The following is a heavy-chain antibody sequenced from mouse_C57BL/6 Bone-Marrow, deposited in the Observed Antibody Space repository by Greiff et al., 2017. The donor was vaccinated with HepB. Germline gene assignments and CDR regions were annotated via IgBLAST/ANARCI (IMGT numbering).Heavy chain of an antibody. CDR3: VSITTVVAHYAMDY. CDR2: ISYDGSN. Sequence: EVQLVESGPGLVKPSQSLSLTCSVTGYSITSGYYWNWIRQFPGNKLEWMGYISYDGSNNYNPSLKNRISITRDTSKNQFFLKLNSVTTEDTATYYCVSITTVVAHYAMDYWGQGTSVTVSS. D-gene: IGHD1-1*01. CDR1: GYSITSGYY. V-gene: IGHV3-6*01. J-gene: IGHJ4*01.